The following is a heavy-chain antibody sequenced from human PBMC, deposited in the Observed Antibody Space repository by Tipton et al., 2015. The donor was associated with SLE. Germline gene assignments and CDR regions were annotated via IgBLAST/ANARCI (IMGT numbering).Heavy chain of an antibody. Sequence: QLVQSGAEVKKPGASVKVSCKASGYTFTSYGISWVRQAPGQGLEWMGGIIPIFGTATYAQKFQGRVTITADKSTSTAYMELSSLRSEDTAVYYCAQDEIAVAGTRAFDIWGQGTMVTVSS. J-gene: IGHJ3*02. CDR1: GYTFTSYG. D-gene: IGHD6-19*01. CDR2: IIPIFGTA. V-gene: IGHV1-69*06. CDR3: AQDEIAVAGTRAFDI.